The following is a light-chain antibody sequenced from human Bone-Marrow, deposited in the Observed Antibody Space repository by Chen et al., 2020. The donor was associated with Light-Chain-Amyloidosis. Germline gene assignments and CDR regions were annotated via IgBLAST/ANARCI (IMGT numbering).Light chain of an antibody. CDR2: DDS. CDR1: NIGSTR. Sequence: SYVLTQPSSVSVAPGQTATIACGGNNIGSTRGHWYQQTPGQAPLLVVYDDSDRPSGIPERLSGSNAGTTSTLTISRVEAGDEADYYCQVWDRSSDRPVFGGGTKLTVL. CDR3: QVWDRSSDRPV. V-gene: IGLV3-21*02. J-gene: IGLJ3*02.